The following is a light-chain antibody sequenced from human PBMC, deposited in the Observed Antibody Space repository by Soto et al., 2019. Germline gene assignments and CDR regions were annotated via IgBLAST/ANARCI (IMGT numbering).Light chain of an antibody. CDR3: QQYNNWPPIT. CDR1: QSINRH. J-gene: IGKJ5*01. CDR2: GAS. Sequence: EIVMTQSPATLSVSPGERSTLSCRSSQSINRHLAWYRQKPGQAPRLLIYGASTRVTGIPARFSGSGSGTEFTLTISSLQSEDFAVYYCQQYNNWPPITFGQGHDWRL. V-gene: IGKV3-15*01.